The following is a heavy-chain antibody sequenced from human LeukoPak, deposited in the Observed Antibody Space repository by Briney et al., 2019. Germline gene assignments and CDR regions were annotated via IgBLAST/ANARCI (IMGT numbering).Heavy chain of an antibody. CDR3: ATEPTQTPYYYMDV. Sequence: SETLSLTCTVSGGSISSYYWNWIRQPARKGLEWIGRISSSGSANYNPSLKSRVPLSVDTSKNQLSLILNSVTAADTAVFYCATEPTQTPYYYMDVWGKGTTVIVSS. J-gene: IGHJ6*03. CDR1: GGSISSYY. D-gene: IGHD1-1*01. V-gene: IGHV4-4*07. CDR2: ISSSGSA.